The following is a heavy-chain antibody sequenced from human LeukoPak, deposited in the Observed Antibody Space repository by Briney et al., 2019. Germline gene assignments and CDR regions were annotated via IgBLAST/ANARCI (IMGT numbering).Heavy chain of an antibody. CDR2: IKSKADGGTT. CDR3: TTEHTLGKVGAIDY. CDR1: GFTFSNAW. Sequence: GGSLRLSCAASGFTFSNAWMSWVRQAPGKGLEWVGRIKSKADGGTTNYAAPVKDRFTISRDDSKNTLYLQMNSLKTEDTAVYYCTTEHTLGKVGAIDYWGQGTLVTVSS. V-gene: IGHV3-15*01. D-gene: IGHD1-26*01. J-gene: IGHJ4*02.